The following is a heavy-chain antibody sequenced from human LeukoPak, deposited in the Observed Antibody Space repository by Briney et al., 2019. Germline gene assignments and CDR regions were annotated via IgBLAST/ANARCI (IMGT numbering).Heavy chain of an antibody. CDR3: ARFRAGVGEPYGDY. CDR2: ISAYNGNT. CDR1: GYTFTSYG. J-gene: IGHJ4*02. Sequence: ASVKVSCKASGYTFTSYGISWVRQAPGQGLEWMGCISAYNGNTNYAQKLQGRVTMTTDTSTSTAYMELRSLRSDDTAVYCCARFRAGVGEPYGDYWGQGTLVTVSS. V-gene: IGHV1-18*01. D-gene: IGHD3-10*01.